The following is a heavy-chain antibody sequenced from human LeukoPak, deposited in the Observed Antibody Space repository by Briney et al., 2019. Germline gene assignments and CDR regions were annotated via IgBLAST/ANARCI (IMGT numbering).Heavy chain of an antibody. CDR1: GFTLSSYW. J-gene: IGHJ4*02. Sequence: PGGSLRLSCAASGFTLSSYWMSGVRQAPGKGLEGVANIKQDGSEKYYVDCVKGRLTISSDNANNSLYLQMNRLRAEDTAVYYCARDLPDSSGWYPPFGYWGQGNLVTVSS. V-gene: IGHV3-7*05. CDR2: IKQDGSEK. CDR3: ARDLPDSSGWYPPFGY. D-gene: IGHD6-19*01.